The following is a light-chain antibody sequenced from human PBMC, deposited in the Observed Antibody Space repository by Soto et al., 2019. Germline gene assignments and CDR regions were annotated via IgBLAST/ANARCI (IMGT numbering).Light chain of an antibody. J-gene: IGKJ1*01. CDR3: MQALQTPPA. V-gene: IGKV2-28*01. CDR2: LGS. CDR1: QSVLYSSNNKNY. Sequence: DIVMTQSPDSLAVSLGERATINCKSSQSVLYSSNNKNYLAWYLQKPGQSPQLLIYLGSNRASGVPDRFSGSGSGTDFTLKISRVEAEDVGVYYCMQALQTPPAFGQGTKVDI.